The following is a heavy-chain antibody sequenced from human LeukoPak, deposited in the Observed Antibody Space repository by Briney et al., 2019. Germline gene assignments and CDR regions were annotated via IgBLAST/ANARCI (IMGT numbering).Heavy chain of an antibody. D-gene: IGHD3-10*01. CDR3: ARHSESGAGLDY. V-gene: IGHV1-8*03. Sequence: ASVKVSCKASGYTFTSYDINWVRQATGQGLEWMGWMNPNSGNTGYAQKFQGRVTITRNTSISTAYMELSSLRSEDTAVYYCARHSESGAGLDYWGQGTLVTVSS. CDR2: MNPNSGNT. CDR1: GYTFTSYD. J-gene: IGHJ4*02.